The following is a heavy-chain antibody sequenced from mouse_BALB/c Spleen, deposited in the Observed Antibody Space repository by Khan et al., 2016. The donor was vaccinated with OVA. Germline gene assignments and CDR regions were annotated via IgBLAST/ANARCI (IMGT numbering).Heavy chain of an antibody. D-gene: IGHD2-10*01. J-gene: IGHJ4*01. V-gene: IGHV5-17*02. CDR1: GFTFSSFG. Sequence: VQLKESGGGLVQPGGSRKLSCAASGFTFSSFGMHWVRQAPEKGLEWVAYISSGSNTIYYADTVKGRFTISRDNPKNTLFLQMTSLRSEDTAMYYCARSSYGKPMDYGGQGTSVTVSS. CDR2: ISSGSNTI. CDR3: ARSSYGKPMDY.